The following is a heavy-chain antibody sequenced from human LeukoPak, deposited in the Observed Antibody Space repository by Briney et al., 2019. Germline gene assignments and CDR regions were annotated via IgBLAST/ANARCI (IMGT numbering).Heavy chain of an antibody. CDR1: GYTFARYY. V-gene: IGHV1-46*01. CDR3: ARDWNWGSSDAFDI. CDR2: INPGGGNT. Sequence: ASVKVSCKASGYTFARYYIHWVRQAPGQRLEWMGIINPGGGNTNYAQKSQGRVTVTRDTSTTTVYLELSSLRSEDTAVYYCARDWNWGSSDAFDIWGQGTMVTVSS. D-gene: IGHD7-27*01. J-gene: IGHJ3*02.